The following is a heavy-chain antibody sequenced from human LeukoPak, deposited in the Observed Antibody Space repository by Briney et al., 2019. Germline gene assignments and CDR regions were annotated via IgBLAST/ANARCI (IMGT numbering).Heavy chain of an antibody. J-gene: IGHJ4*02. Sequence: PGGSLRLSCAASGFTFSSHWMSWVRQAPGKGLEWVANIKQDGSEKYYVDSVKGRFTISRDNAKNSLYLQMNSLRAEDTAVDYCARDRAGFDYWGQGALVTVSS. CDR1: GFTFSSHW. CDR2: IKQDGSEK. CDR3: ARDRAGFDY. V-gene: IGHV3-7*01.